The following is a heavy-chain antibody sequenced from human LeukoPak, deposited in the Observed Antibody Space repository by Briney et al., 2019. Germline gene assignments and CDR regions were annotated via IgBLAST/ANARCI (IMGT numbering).Heavy chain of an antibody. J-gene: IGHJ4*02. CDR3: ARGDSSGWYFFDY. V-gene: IGHV3-72*01. D-gene: IGHD6-19*01. Sequence: GRSLRLFCAASGFTFSDHYMDCVRQAAGKWLECVRLTGNKANRYTTEYAGSGKGRFTISRDDSKNSLYLQMNSLKTEDTAVYYCARGDSSGWYFFDYWGQGTLVTVSS. CDR1: GFTFSDHY. CDR2: TGNKANRYTT.